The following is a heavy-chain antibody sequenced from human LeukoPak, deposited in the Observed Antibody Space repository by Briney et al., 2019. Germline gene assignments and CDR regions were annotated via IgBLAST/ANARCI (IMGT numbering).Heavy chain of an antibody. CDR1: GYTFTGCY. J-gene: IGHJ6*02. CDR2: INPNSGGT. V-gene: IGHV1-2*02. Sequence: ASVKVSCKASGYTFTGCYMHWVRQAPGQGLEWMGWINPNSGGTNYAQKFQGRVTMTRDTSISTAYMELSRLRSDDTAVYYCAMLETGPYYGSGSYSSYYYYGMDVWGQGTTVTVSS. D-gene: IGHD3-10*01. CDR3: AMLETGPYYGSGSYSSYYYYGMDV.